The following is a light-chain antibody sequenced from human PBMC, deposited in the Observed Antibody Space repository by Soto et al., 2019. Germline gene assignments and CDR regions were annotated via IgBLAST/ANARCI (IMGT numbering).Light chain of an antibody. Sequence: EILMTQPPVTLSVSPGERVTLSCRASQSVSDNLAWYQQKPGQAPSLLIYGAFTRATGVPARFSGAGSGTEFTLTISSLQSEDFALYYCQQYNGWPLTFGQGTKVDIK. V-gene: IGKV3-15*01. CDR1: QSVSDN. J-gene: IGKJ1*01. CDR2: GAF. CDR3: QQYNGWPLT.